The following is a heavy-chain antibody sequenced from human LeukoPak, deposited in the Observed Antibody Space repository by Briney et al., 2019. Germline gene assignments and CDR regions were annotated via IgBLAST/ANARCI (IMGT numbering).Heavy chain of an antibody. V-gene: IGHV4-34*01. CDR2: INHSGST. J-gene: IGHJ4*02. CDR1: GGSFSGYY. D-gene: IGHD3-10*01. Sequence: SETLSLTCAVYGGSFSGYYWSWIRQPLGKGLEWIGEINHSGSTNYNPSLKSRVTISVDTSKNQFSLKLSSVTAADTAVCYCARGVARNYYGSGSPPGYWGQGTLVTVSS. CDR3: ARGVARNYYGSGSPPGY.